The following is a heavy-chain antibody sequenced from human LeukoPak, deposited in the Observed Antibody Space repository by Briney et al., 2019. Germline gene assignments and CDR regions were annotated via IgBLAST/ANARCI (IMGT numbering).Heavy chain of an antibody. CDR2: INWNGGST. Sequence: GGSLRLSCAASGSTFDDYGMSWGRQAPGKGLEWGSGINWNGGSTGYADSVKGRFTISRDNAKNSLYLKMNSLRAEDTALYHCAREPHHCSSTSCYFGWFDPWGQGTLVTVSS. CDR1: GSTFDDYG. D-gene: IGHD2-2*01. V-gene: IGHV3-20*01. CDR3: AREPHHCSSTSCYFGWFDP. J-gene: IGHJ5*02.